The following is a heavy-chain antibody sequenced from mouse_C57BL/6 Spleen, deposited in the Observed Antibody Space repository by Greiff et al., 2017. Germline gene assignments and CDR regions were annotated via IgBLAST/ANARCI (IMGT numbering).Heavy chain of an antibody. CDR1: GYTFTGYW. CDR3: ARGDYYGSSRRYYFDY. J-gene: IGHJ2*01. V-gene: IGHV1-9*01. Sequence: QVQLQQSGAELMKPGASVKLSCKATGYTFTGYWIEWVKQRPGHGLEWIGEILPGSGSTNYNEKFKGKATFTADTSSNTAYMQLSSLTTEDSAIYYCARGDYYGSSRRYYFDYWGQGTTLTVSS. CDR2: ILPGSGST. D-gene: IGHD1-1*01.